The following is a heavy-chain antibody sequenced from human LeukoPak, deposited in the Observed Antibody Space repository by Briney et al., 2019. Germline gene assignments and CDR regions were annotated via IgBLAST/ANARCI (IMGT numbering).Heavy chain of an antibody. CDR3: ARSPMITFGGVIVPGYYFDY. CDR2: INSDGSSR. CDR1: GFTFSNYW. V-gene: IGHV3-74*01. Sequence: PGGSLRLSCAASGFTFSNYWMHWVRQAPGKGLVWVSRINSDGSSRNYADSVKGRFTISRDNSKSTLYLQMDSLRVEDTAVYYCARSPMITFGGVIVPGYYFDYWGQGILVTAPS. D-gene: IGHD3-16*02. J-gene: IGHJ4*02.